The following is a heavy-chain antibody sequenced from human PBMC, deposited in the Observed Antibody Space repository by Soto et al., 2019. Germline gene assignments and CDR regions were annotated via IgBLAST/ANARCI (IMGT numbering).Heavy chain of an antibody. Sequence: EVQLLDSGGGLVQPGGSLRLSCAASGFTFSNCAMTWVRQGPGKGLECVSGISGSGGRSYYADSVKGRFTIARDNSKSTLYLQMNSLRAEDTAVYYCAKAYFVWSSEQPYYFDYWGQGTLVTVSS. CDR2: ISGSGGRS. J-gene: IGHJ4*02. CDR3: AKAYFVWSSEQPYYFDY. V-gene: IGHV3-23*01. CDR1: GFTFSNCA. D-gene: IGHD3-16*01.